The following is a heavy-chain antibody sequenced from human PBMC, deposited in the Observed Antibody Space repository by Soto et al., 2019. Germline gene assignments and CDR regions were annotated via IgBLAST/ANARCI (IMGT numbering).Heavy chain of an antibody. CDR1: GGSFSSYY. D-gene: IGHD5-12*01. CDR2: INDSGST. Sequence: QVQLQQWGAGLLKPSETLSLTCTIYGGSFSSYYWSWIRQPPGKGLEWIREINDSGSTNYNPSLNSRGTIPVHTSKNQFSLRLSSVTAADTAVYYCASIKWLRSVLPVDYWGQGTLVTVSS. CDR3: ASIKWLRSVLPVDY. V-gene: IGHV4-34*01. J-gene: IGHJ4*02.